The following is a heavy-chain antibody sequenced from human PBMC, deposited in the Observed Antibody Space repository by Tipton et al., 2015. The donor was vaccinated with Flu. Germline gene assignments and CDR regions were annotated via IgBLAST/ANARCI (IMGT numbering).Heavy chain of an antibody. CDR1: GASISSGGYY. CDR2: IYHSGST. D-gene: IGHD5-24*01. J-gene: IGHJ4*02. Sequence: LRLSCSVSGASISSGGYYWSWIRQRPGKGLEWLGYIYHSGSTYYNPSLKSRVTISVDTSNNQFSLKLRSVTAADTAVYYCARDVDGYNGHDYWGQGALVTVSS. CDR3: ARDVDGYNGHDY. V-gene: IGHV4-31*03.